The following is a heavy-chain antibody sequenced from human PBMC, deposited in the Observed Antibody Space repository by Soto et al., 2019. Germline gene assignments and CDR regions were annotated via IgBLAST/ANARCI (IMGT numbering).Heavy chain of an antibody. D-gene: IGHD3-3*01. CDR3: ARATLIIRHITNLGEASPGVVEH. J-gene: IGHJ5*02. CDR1: GYTFTEYF. V-gene: IGHV1-2*02. Sequence: QVQLVQSGAEVKMPGASVRVSCEASGYTFTEYFLHWVRQAPGQGLEWMGWISPESGVTNIAPNFEGRVTIPADTAITTAYMQLSGLRYDDTAVYYCARATLIIRHITNLGEASPGVVEHWGQGTLVSVSS. CDR2: ISPESGVT.